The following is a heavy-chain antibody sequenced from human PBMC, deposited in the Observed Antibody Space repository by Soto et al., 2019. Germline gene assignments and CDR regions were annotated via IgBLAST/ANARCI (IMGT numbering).Heavy chain of an antibody. CDR2: ISYDGSNK. CDR1: VFTFSSYG. D-gene: IGHD3-22*01. CDR3: AKDGLWSLPQNDSSVVGAFDI. V-gene: IGHV3-30*18. Sequence: QVQLVESGGGVVQPGRSLRLSCAASVFTFSSYGMHWVLQAPGKELEWVAVISYDGSNKYYADSVKGRFTISRDHSKNTMYLQRNSLRAEDTAVYYCAKDGLWSLPQNDSSVVGAFDIWGQGTMVTVSS. J-gene: IGHJ3*02.